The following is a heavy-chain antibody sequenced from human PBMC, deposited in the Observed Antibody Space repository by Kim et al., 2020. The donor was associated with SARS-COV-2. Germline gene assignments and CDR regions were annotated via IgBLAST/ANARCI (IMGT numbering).Heavy chain of an antibody. Sequence: ASVKVSCKASGYIFISYGIIWMRQAPGQGLEWMGWVTPYNGYTKYAHRFQGRVTMTTDTSTSTAYMELRSLRSDDTAVYYCARAYCYGNTCGSISTWFENWGQGTLVTVSS. V-gene: IGHV1-18*04. CDR3: ARAYCYGNTCGSISTWFEN. CDR1: GYIFISYG. CDR2: VTPYNGYT. D-gene: IGHD2-21*01. J-gene: IGHJ4*02.